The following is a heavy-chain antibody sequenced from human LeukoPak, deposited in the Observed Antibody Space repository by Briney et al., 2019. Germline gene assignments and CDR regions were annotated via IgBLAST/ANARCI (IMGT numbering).Heavy chain of an antibody. Sequence: GGSLRLSCAASGFTFSSYAMSWVRQAPGKGLEWVSAISGSGGSTYYADSVKGRFTISRDNPKNTLYLQMNSLRAEDTAVYYCAKGRRYCSGGSCYSGYYFDYWGQGTLVTVSS. CDR1: GFTFSSYA. V-gene: IGHV3-23*01. J-gene: IGHJ4*02. CDR2: ISGSGGST. CDR3: AKGRRYCSGGSCYSGYYFDY. D-gene: IGHD2-15*01.